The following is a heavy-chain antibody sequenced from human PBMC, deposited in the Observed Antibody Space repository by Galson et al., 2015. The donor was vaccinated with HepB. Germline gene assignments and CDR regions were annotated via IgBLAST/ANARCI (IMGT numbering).Heavy chain of an antibody. D-gene: IGHD3-16*02. Sequence: SLRLSCAASGFTFDNYAMHWVRQAPGKGLEWVSGISWNSGSIGYADSVKGRFTISRDNAKNSLYLQMNSLRAEDTALYYCAKDIRAPHGYDYIWGSYRSDAFDIWGQGTMVTVSS. CDR3: AKDIRAPHGYDYIWGSYRSDAFDI. CDR1: GFTFDNYA. V-gene: IGHV3-9*01. CDR2: ISWNSGSI. J-gene: IGHJ3*02.